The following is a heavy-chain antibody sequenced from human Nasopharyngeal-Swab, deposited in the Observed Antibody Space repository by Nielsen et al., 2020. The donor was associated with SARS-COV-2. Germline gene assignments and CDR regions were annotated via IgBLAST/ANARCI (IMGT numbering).Heavy chain of an antibody. CDR1: GFSFSSYS. V-gene: IGHV3-30-3*01. CDR2: MSNDGTNE. Sequence: GGSLRLSCVASGFSFSSYSMHWVRQAPGNGLDWVAVMSNDGTNEYYVDSVKGRFSISRDNSKDTVYLQMASLKPEDTAVYYCARDRESIFWSGYSFDYWGQGILVTVSS. J-gene: IGHJ4*02. CDR3: ARDRESIFWSGYSFDY. D-gene: IGHD3/OR15-3a*01.